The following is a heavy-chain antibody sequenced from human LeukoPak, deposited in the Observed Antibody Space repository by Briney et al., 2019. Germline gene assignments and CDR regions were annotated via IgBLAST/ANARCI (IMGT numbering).Heavy chain of an antibody. D-gene: IGHD4-11*01. CDR1: GGSFSYYS. V-gene: IGHV4-34*01. J-gene: IGHJ6*02. CDR3: ARGRTTETTFYFYYHGMDV. CDR2: INHSGST. Sequence: PSETLSLTCAVYGGSFSYYSWSWIPQPPGKGLEWIGEINHSGSTNYNPSLKSRVTISVDTSKNHFSLKLSSVTAADTAVYYCARGRTTETTFYFYYHGMDVWRQGTTVTVSS.